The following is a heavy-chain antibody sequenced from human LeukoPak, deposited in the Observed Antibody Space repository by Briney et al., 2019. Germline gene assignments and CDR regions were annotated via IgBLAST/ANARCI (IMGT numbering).Heavy chain of an antibody. Sequence: PSETLSLTCTVSGGSISSYYWSWIRQPPGKGLEWIGYIYYSGSTNYNPSLKSRVTISVDTSKNQFSLKLSSVTAADTAVYYCAGDSAPSYSSRGDNWFDPWGQGTLVTVSS. CDR3: AGDSAPSYSSRGDNWFDP. CDR2: IYYSGST. CDR1: GGSISSYY. D-gene: IGHD6-19*01. V-gene: IGHV4-59*01. J-gene: IGHJ5*02.